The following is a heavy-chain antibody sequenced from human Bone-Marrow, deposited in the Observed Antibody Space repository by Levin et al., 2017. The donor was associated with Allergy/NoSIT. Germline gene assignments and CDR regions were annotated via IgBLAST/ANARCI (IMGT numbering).Heavy chain of an antibody. V-gene: IGHV3-9*01. CDR2: ISWNSDSI. D-gene: IGHD1-7*01. CDR3: AKDGRYAISATTDYFDS. Sequence: LSLTCAASGFSFEDYAIHWVRQAPGRGLEWVGGISWNSDSIRYGDSVKGRFTISRDNAKKSLYLQMDTLRPEDTAIYYCAKDGRYAISATTDYFDSWGLGTLVTVSS. J-gene: IGHJ4*02. CDR1: GFSFEDYA.